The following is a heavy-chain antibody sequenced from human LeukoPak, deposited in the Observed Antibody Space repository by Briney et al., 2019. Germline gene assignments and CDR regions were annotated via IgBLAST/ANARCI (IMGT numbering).Heavy chain of an antibody. Sequence: QPGRSLRLSCAASGFTFSSYAMPWVRQAPGKGLEWVAVISYDGSTKYYADSVKGRFTISRDNSKNTLYLQMNSLRAEDTAVYYCALDSRAITNDYWGQGTLVTVSS. D-gene: IGHD3-22*01. CDR3: ALDSRAITNDY. CDR1: GFTFSSYA. CDR2: ISYDGSTK. V-gene: IGHV3-30-3*01. J-gene: IGHJ4*02.